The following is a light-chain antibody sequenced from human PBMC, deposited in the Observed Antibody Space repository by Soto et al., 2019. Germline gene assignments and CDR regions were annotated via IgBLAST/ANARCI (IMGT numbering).Light chain of an antibody. J-gene: IGKJ5*01. Sequence: EIVMTQSPATLSVSPGERATLSCRASQSISSKLGWYQQRPGQAPRLLIYGASTRATGIPARFSGSGSGTQFTLTICSLQSEDSAGYYCQQYNSWTTITFGQGTRLEIK. CDR3: QQYNSWTTIT. CDR2: GAS. CDR1: QSISSK. V-gene: IGKV3-15*01.